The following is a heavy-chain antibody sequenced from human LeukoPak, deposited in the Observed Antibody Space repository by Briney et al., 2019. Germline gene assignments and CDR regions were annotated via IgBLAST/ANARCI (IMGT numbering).Heavy chain of an antibody. CDR3: ARDGGYSGYDHENYYGMDV. V-gene: IGHV1-2*06. D-gene: IGHD5-12*01. J-gene: IGHJ6*02. CDR1: GYTFTGYY. CDR2: INPNSGGT. Sequence: ASVTVSCKASGYTFTGYYMHWVRQAPGQGLEWMGRINPNSGGTNYAQKFQGRVTITADESTSTAYMELSSLRSEDTAVYYCARDGGYSGYDHENYYGMDVWGQGTTVTVSS.